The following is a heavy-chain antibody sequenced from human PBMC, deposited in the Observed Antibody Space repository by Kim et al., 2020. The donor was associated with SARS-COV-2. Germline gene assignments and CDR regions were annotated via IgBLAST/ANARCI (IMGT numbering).Heavy chain of an antibody. CDR2: IKQDGSEK. CDR1: GFTFSSYW. Sequence: GGSLRLSCAASGFTFSSYWMSWVCQAPGKGLEWVANIKQDGSEKYYVDSVKGRFTISRDNAKNSLYLQMNSLRAEDTAVYYCARDGNFDWLLYSYYYGMDVWGQGTTVTVSS. CDR3: ARDGNFDWLLYSYYYGMDV. V-gene: IGHV3-7*01. D-gene: IGHD3-9*01. J-gene: IGHJ6*02.